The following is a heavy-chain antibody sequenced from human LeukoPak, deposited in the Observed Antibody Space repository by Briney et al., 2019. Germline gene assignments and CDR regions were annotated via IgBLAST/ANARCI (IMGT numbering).Heavy chain of an antibody. CDR1: GFTFNNYW. CDR3: ARESIYHLRTYCDY. J-gene: IGHJ4*03. Sequence: GGSLNPGFAASGFTFNNYWITGVRQAPGKGLEWMANVKQDGSEKYYVDSVKGRFTISRDNAKNSLYLQMNSLRAEDTAVYYCARESIYHLRTYCDYWGQGT. CDR2: VKQDGSEK. D-gene: IGHD3/OR15-3a*01. V-gene: IGHV3-7*04.